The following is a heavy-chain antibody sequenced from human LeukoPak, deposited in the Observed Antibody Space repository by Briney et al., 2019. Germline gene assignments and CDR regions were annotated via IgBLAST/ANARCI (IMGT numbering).Heavy chain of an antibody. CDR2: IYHSGST. CDR3: AREATYCSSTSCYREGNWFDP. J-gene: IGHJ5*02. CDR1: GGSISSGGYY. D-gene: IGHD2-2*01. V-gene: IGHV4-61*08. Sequence: SETLSLTCTVSGGSISSGGYYWSWIRQPPGKGLEWIGYIYHSGSTYYNPSLKSRVTISVDTSKNQFSLKLSSVTAADTAVYYCAREATYCSSTSCYREGNWFDPWGQGTLVTVSS.